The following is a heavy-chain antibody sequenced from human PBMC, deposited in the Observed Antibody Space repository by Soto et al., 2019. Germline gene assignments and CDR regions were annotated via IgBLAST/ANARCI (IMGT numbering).Heavy chain of an antibody. V-gene: IGHV4-34*01. CDR1: GGSFSGYY. Sequence: SETLSLTCAVYGGSFSGYYWSWIRQPPGKGLEWIGEINHSGSTNYNPSLKSRVTISVDTSKNQFSLKLSSVTAADTAVYYCARGQGYYDSSGYYYDLFDYWGQGTLVTVSS. D-gene: IGHD3-22*01. CDR3: ARGQGYYDSSGYYYDLFDY. J-gene: IGHJ4*02. CDR2: INHSGST.